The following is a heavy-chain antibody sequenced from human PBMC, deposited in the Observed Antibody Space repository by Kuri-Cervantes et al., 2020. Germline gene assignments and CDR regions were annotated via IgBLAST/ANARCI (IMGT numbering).Heavy chain of an antibody. CDR3: ARSTADGSRRRDALDV. J-gene: IGHJ6*02. CDR2: IYRSGAT. Sequence: GSLRLSCSVSGDSINSYYYWNWIRQTPQKGLEWIGFIYRSGATTYNPSLQSRVIISKDTSKSQFSLRLTSVTTADTAVYYCARSTADGSRRRDALDVWGQGTTVTVSS. D-gene: IGHD6-13*01. V-gene: IGHV4-4*08. CDR1: GDSINSYYY.